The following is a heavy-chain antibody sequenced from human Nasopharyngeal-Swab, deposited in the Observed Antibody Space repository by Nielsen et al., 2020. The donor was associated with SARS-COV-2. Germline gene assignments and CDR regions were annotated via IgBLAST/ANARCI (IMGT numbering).Heavy chain of an antibody. D-gene: IGHD2-8*01. CDR2: IYYSGST. Sequence: PGKGLEWIGYIYYSGSTYYNPSLKSRVTISVDTSKNQFSLKLSSVTAADTAVYYCARVLYNYYYYYYMDVWGKGTTVTVSS. CDR3: ARVLYNYYYYYYMDV. V-gene: IGHV4-30-4*05. J-gene: IGHJ6*03.